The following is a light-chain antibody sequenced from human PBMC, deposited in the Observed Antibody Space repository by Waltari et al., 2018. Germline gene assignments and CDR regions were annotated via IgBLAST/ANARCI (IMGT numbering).Light chain of an antibody. CDR3: CSYAGDSTLI. V-gene: IGLV2-23*02. CDR2: DVN. Sequence: QSALTQPASVSGSPGQSITISCTGTSSNVGGYTLVSWYQQHPGKAPQLIIYDVNKRPSGISHRFSDSKSGNTASLTISGLQADDESDYYCCSYAGDSTLIFGGGTKLTVL. CDR1: SSNVGGYTL. J-gene: IGLJ2*01.